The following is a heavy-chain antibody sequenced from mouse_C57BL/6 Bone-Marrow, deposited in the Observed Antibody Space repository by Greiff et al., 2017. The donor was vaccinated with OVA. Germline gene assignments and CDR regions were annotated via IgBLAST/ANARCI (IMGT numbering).Heavy chain of an antibody. V-gene: IGHV1-69*01. Sequence: QVQLQQPGAELVMPGASVKLSCKASGYTFTSYWMHWVKQRPGQGLEWIGEIDPADSYTNYNHKFKGKSTLTVDKSSRTAYMQLSSLTAEDAAVYYCALLLRSFAYWGQGTLVTVSA. CDR3: ALLLRSFAY. CDR2: IDPADSYT. CDR1: GYTFTSYW. D-gene: IGHD1-1*01. J-gene: IGHJ3*01.